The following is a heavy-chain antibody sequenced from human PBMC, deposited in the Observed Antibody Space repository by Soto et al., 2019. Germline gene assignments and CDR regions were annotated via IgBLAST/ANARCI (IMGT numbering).Heavy chain of an antibody. D-gene: IGHD1-26*01. V-gene: IGHV1-69*02. CDR1: GGTFSSST. J-gene: IGHJ4*02. CDR3: ARAGAYDSYFDY. Sequence: QVQLVQSGAEVKKPGSSVKVSCKASGGTFSSSTISWVRQAPGRGLEWMGRIIPILGIANYAQKFQGRVTITADKSTSTAYMELSSRRSEDTAVYYCARAGAYDSYFDYWGQGTLVTVSS. CDR2: IIPILGIA.